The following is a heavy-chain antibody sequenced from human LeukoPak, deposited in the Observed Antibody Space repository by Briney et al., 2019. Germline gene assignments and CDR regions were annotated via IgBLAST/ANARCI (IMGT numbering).Heavy chain of an antibody. V-gene: IGHV3-11*01. CDR2: ISSSGSTI. Sequence: GGSLRLSCAASGFTFSDYYMSWIRQAPGKGLEWVSYISSSGSTIYYADSVKGRFTISRDSAKSSLYLQMNSLRAEDTAVYYCAKDREMATIGSPDYWGQGTLVTVSS. J-gene: IGHJ4*02. D-gene: IGHD5-24*01. CDR1: GFTFSDYY. CDR3: AKDREMATIGSPDY.